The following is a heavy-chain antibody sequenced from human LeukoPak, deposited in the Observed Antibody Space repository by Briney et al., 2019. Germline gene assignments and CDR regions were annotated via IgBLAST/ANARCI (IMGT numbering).Heavy chain of an antibody. Sequence: GGSLRLSCVVSGFTFSSYEMNWVRQAPGKGLEWVSYISSSGTTIYYADSVKGRFTISRDNAKNSLYLQMNSLRAEDTAVYYCARRYCSSTSCLIDYWGQGTLVTVSS. V-gene: IGHV3-48*03. CDR1: GFTFSSYE. J-gene: IGHJ4*02. CDR2: ISSSGTTI. CDR3: ARRYCSSTSCLIDY. D-gene: IGHD2-2*01.